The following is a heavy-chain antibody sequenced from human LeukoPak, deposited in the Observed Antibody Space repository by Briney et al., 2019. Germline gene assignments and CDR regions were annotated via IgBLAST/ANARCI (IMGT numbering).Heavy chain of an antibody. V-gene: IGHV5-51*01. CDR3: VRHIHTSVWPRRLDY. CDR1: GYSFTSYW. CDR2: IYPGDSAT. Sequence: GESLKISCKGSGYSFTSYWIGWVRQMPGKGLEWMGIIYPGDSATRYSPSFQGQVTISVDKSITTAYLQWRSLKASDTAMYYCVRHIHTSVWPRRLDYWGQGTLVSVSS. D-gene: IGHD6-19*01. J-gene: IGHJ4*02.